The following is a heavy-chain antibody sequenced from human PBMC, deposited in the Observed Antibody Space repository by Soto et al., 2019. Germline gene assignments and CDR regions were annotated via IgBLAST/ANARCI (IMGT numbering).Heavy chain of an antibody. CDR1: GFTFSSYG. CDR2: ISYDGSNK. J-gene: IGHJ4*02. V-gene: IGHV3-30*18. D-gene: IGHD2-8*01. Sequence: QVQLVESGGGVVQPGRSLRLSCAASGFTFSSYGMHWVRQAPGKGLEWVAVISYDGSNKYYADSVKGRFTISRDNSKNTLYLQMNRLRAEATAVYYCAKDPTGVTRCTNGGCYSLHFDHWGQGTLVTVSS. CDR3: AKDPTGVTRCTNGGCYSLHFDH.